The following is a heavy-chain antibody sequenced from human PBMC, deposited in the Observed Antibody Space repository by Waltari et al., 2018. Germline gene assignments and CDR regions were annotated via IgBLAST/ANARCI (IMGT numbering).Heavy chain of an antibody. Sequence: VQLVESGGGVVQPGRSLRLSCAASGFTFSSYGMPWVRQAPGKGLVWVADINTEGSTTNYADSVKGRFTISRDNAKNTLYLQMDSLRAEETAVYYCVIGAQHVSNWYASEYFQHWGQGTLVTVSS. CDR3: VIGAQHVSNWYASEYFQH. D-gene: IGHD6-13*01. CDR2: INTEGSTT. CDR1: GFTFSSYG. J-gene: IGHJ1*01. V-gene: IGHV3-74*02.